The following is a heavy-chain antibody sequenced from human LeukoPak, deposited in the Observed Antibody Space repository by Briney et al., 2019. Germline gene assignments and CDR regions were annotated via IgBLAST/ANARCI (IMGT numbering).Heavy chain of an antibody. Sequence: GGSLRLSCAASGFTFSSYSMNWVRQAPGKGLEWVSSISSSSSYIYYADSVKGRFTISRDNAKNSLYLQMNSLRAEATAVYYCARALYSSSSGVVGYYYYGMDVWGQGTTVTVSS. CDR1: GFTFSSYS. V-gene: IGHV3-21*01. CDR2: ISSSSSYI. J-gene: IGHJ6*02. D-gene: IGHD6-6*01. CDR3: ARALYSSSSGVVGYYYYGMDV.